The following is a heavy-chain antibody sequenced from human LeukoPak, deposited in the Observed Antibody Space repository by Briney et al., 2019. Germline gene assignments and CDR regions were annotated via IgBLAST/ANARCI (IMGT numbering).Heavy chain of an antibody. CDR2: IIPIFGIA. D-gene: IGHD6-19*01. CDR1: GGTFSSYA. CDR3: AREVRIAVADNYFDY. V-gene: IGHV1-69*04. Sequence: SVKVSCKASGGTFSSYAISWVRQAPGQGLEWMGRIIPIFGIANYAQKFQGRVTITADKSPSTAYMELSSLRSKDTAVYYGAREVRIAVADNYFDYWGQGTLVTVSP. J-gene: IGHJ4*02.